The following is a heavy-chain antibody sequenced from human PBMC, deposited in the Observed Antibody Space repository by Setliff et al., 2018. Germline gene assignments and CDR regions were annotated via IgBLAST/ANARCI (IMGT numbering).Heavy chain of an antibody. Sequence: ASVQVSCKTSGSTFTEYIITWVRQAPGRGLEWVGWISGHSGNAYYAPSLQDRVILTIDTSTSTAFMEMKSLRSDDTAVYYCARAGLAAAGRKGVFDHWGQGTLVTVSS. D-gene: IGHD6-25*01. CDR3: ARAGLAAAGRKGVFDH. CDR2: ISGHSGNA. J-gene: IGHJ4*02. V-gene: IGHV1-18*04. CDR1: GSTFTEYI.